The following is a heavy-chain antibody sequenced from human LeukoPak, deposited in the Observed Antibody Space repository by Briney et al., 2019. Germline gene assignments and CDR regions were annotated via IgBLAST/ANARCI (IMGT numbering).Heavy chain of an antibody. J-gene: IGHJ4*02. CDR3: ASYASGYSYGYGEH. D-gene: IGHD5-18*01. CDR2: ISTSSSYI. CDR1: GFTFSSYS. Sequence: GSLRLSCAASGFTFSSYSMNWVRQAPGKGLGWVSSISTSSSYIYYADSVKGRFTISRDNAKNSLYLQMNSLRAEDTAVYYCASYASGYSYGYGEHWGEGILVTVS. V-gene: IGHV3-21*01.